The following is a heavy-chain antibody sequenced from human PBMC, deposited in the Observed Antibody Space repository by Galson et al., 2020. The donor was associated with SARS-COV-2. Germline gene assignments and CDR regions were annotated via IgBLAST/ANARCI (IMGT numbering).Heavy chain of an antibody. Sequence: SETLSLTCIVSGDSISSSTSYWGWIRQPPGKGLEWIGSIYYSGSTHYNPSLKSRVTMSVDTSKSQFSLKLSSVTAADTAIYYCARRSSSFSKNYFDYWGQGTLVTVSS. CDR2: IYYSGST. CDR3: ARRSSSFSKNYFDY. V-gene: IGHV4-39*01. D-gene: IGHD6-13*01. CDR1: GDSISSSTSY. J-gene: IGHJ4*02.